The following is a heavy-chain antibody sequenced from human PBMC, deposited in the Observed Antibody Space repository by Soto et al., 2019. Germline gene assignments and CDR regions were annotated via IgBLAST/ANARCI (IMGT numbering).Heavy chain of an antibody. V-gene: IGHV4-30-4*01. Sequence: PSETLSLTCTVSGGSISSGDYYWSWIRQPPGKGLEWIGYIYYSGSTYYNPSLKSRVTISVDTSKNQFSLKLSSATAADTAVYYCARVERVTIFGVVIIRGFDYWGQGTLVTVSS. CDR2: IYYSGST. D-gene: IGHD3-3*01. J-gene: IGHJ4*02. CDR1: GGSISSGDYY. CDR3: ARVERVTIFGVVIIRGFDY.